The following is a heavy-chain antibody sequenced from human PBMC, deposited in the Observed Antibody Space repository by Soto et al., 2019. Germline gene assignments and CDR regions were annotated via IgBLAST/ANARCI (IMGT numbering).Heavy chain of an antibody. Sequence: QVQLQESGPGLVKPSETLSLTCTVSGGSISSYYWSWIRQPPGKGLEWIGYIYYSGSTNYNPSLKRRVTISVDTSKNQFSLKLSSVTAADTAVYYCARHRGYCSSTSCSNWFDPWGQGTLVTVSS. D-gene: IGHD2-2*01. J-gene: IGHJ5*02. CDR2: IYYSGST. V-gene: IGHV4-59*08. CDR3: ARHRGYCSSTSCSNWFDP. CDR1: GGSISSYY.